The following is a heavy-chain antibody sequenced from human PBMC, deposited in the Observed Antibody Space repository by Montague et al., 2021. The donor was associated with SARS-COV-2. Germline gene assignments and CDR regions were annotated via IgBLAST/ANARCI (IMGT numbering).Heavy chain of an antibody. CDR1: GFTFSSYE. CDR2: ISSSGSTI. Sequence: SLRLSCAASGFTFSSYEMNWVRQAPGKGLEWVSYISSSGSTIYYADSVKGRFTISRDNAKNSLYLQMNSLSAEDTAVYYCARSRAMIFWPSCFDYWGQGTLVTVSS. J-gene: IGHJ4*02. CDR3: ARSRAMIFWPSCFDY. V-gene: IGHV3-48*03. D-gene: IGHD3-9*01.